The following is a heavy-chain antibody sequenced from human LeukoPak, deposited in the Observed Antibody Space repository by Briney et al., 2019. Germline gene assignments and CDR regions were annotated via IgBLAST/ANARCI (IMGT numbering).Heavy chain of an antibody. D-gene: IGHD1-26*01. J-gene: IGHJ6*03. Sequence: ASVKVSCKASGYTFTGYYMHWVRQAPGQGLEWMGWINPNSGGTNYAQKFQGRVTMTRDTSISTAYMELSRLRSDDTAVYYCARRVGATNYYYYMDVWGKGTTVTVSS. CDR3: ARRVGATNYYYYMDV. CDR1: GYTFTGYY. V-gene: IGHV1-2*02. CDR2: INPNSGGT.